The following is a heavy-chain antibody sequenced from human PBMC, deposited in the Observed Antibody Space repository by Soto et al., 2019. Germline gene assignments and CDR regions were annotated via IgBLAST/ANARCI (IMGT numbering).Heavy chain of an antibody. Sequence: EVQLVESGGGLVQPGGSLRLSCAASGFTFSSYAMHWVRQAPGKGLEDVSAISGNGGSTYYANSVNGRFTISRDNSKNTLYLQMGSLRADDMAVYYCASGGYCSGGSCYLGAFEIWGQGTMVTVSS. CDR1: GFTFSSYA. J-gene: IGHJ3*02. V-gene: IGHV3-64*01. CDR2: ISGNGGST. D-gene: IGHD2-15*01. CDR3: ASGGYCSGGSCYLGAFEI.